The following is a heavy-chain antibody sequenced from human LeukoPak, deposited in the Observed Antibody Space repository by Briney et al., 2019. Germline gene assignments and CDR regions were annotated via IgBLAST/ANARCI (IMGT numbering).Heavy chain of an antibody. CDR1: GFTFSSYA. Sequence: GGSLRLSCAASGFTFSSYAMSWVRQAPGKGLEWVSAISGSGGSTYYADSVKGRFTISRDNSKNTLYLQMNSLRAEDTAVYYCAQDPPLFYYGSGSFDYWGQGTLVTVSS. J-gene: IGHJ4*02. V-gene: IGHV3-23*01. CDR3: AQDPPLFYYGSGSFDY. D-gene: IGHD3-10*01. CDR2: ISGSGGST.